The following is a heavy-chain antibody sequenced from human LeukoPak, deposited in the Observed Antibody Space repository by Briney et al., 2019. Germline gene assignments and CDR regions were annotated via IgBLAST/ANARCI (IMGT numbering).Heavy chain of an antibody. Sequence: SVKVSCKASGGTFSSYAISWVRQAPGQGLEWMGRIIPIFGTANYAQKFQGRVTITTDESKSTTYMELSRLRDKDTAVYYCARDRASTAKAYIDYWGQGTLVTVSS. D-gene: IGHD5-18*01. V-gene: IGHV1-69*05. CDR2: IIPIFGTA. J-gene: IGHJ4*02. CDR1: GGTFSSYA. CDR3: ARDRASTAKAYIDY.